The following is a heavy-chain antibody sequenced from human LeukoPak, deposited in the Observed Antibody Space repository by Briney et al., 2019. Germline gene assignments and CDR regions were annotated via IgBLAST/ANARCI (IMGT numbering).Heavy chain of an antibody. J-gene: IGHJ4*02. D-gene: IGHD6-19*01. V-gene: IGHV3-30*18. CDR2: ISYDGRNK. Sequence: PGGSLRLSCAASGFTFSTYDMHWVRQAPGKGLEWVAVISYDGRNKYYADSVKGRFTISRDNSKNALFLQMNSLRAEDTALYYCANKGASGWRLDYWGQGTLVTVSS. CDR1: GFTFSTYD. CDR3: ANKGASGWRLDY.